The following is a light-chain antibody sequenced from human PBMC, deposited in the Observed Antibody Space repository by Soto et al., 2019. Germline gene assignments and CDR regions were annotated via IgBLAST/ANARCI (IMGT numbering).Light chain of an antibody. CDR2: GAS. V-gene: IGKV3-15*01. CDR1: QSVSSN. CDR3: QQYNNWPCT. Sequence: EIVMTQSPATLSVSPGERATLSCRASQSVSSNLAWYQQKPGQAPRLLIYGASTRATGIPARFSGSGSGTEFTLTISGLQSEDFAVYYCQQYNNWPCTFGQGTKVEIK. J-gene: IGKJ1*01.